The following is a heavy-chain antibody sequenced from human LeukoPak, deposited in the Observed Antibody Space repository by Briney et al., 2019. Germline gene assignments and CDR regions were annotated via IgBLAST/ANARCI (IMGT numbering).Heavy chain of an antibody. CDR3: ARDGGYYYDSSGYYTRLGYFDY. J-gene: IGHJ4*02. CDR1: GFTFSDYY. V-gene: IGHV3-11*01. D-gene: IGHD3-22*01. Sequence: GGSLRLSCAASGFTFSDYYMSWIRQAPGKGLEWVSYISSSGSTIYYADSVKGRFTISRDNAKNSLYLQMNSLRAEDTAVYYCARDGGYYYDSSGYYTRLGYFDYWGQGTLVTVSS. CDR2: ISSSGSTI.